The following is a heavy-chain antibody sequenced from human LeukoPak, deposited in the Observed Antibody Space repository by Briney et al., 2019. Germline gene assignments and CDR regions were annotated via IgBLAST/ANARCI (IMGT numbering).Heavy chain of an antibody. CDR1: GFTFSSYA. D-gene: IGHD6-19*01. J-gene: IGHJ4*02. Sequence: GGSLRLSCAASGFTFSSYAMSWVRQAPGKGLEWVSAISGSGGSTYYADSVKGRFTISRDNSKNTLYLQMNSLRAEDTAVYYCAKGSARQWLVGDFDYWGQGTLVTVPS. V-gene: IGHV3-23*01. CDR3: AKGSARQWLVGDFDY. CDR2: ISGSGGST.